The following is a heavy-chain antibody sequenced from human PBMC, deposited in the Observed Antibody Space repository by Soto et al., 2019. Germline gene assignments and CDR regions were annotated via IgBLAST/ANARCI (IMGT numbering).Heavy chain of an antibody. J-gene: IGHJ4*02. CDR3: AGRALFRLDY. CDR2: INHSGRT. V-gene: IGHV4-34*01. Sequence: SETLSLTCAVYGGSFSGYYWSWIRQPPGKGLEWVGEINHSGRTNYNPSLKSRVTVSVDTSKNQFSLKLNSVTAADTAVYYCAGRALFRLDYWSPGTLVTVSS. D-gene: IGHD3-10*01. CDR1: GGSFSGYY.